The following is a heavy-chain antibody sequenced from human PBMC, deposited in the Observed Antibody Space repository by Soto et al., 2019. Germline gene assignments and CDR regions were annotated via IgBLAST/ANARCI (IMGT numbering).Heavy chain of an antibody. CDR3: ATGYCSGGSCYDWFDP. J-gene: IGHJ5*02. D-gene: IGHD2-15*01. CDR2: FDPEDGET. V-gene: IGHV1-24*01. CDR1: GCTLTELS. Sequence: ASVKVSCKVSGCTLTELSMHWVRQAPGKGLEWMGGFDPEDGETIYAQKFQGRVTMTEDTSTDTAYMELSSLRSEDTAVYYCATGYCSGGSCYDWFDPWGQGTLVTVSS.